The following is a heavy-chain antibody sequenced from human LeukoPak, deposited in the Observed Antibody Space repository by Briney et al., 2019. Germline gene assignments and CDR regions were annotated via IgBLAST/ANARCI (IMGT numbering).Heavy chain of an antibody. Sequence: GGSLTLSCAASGFAFNTYAMTWVRQAPGKGLEWVSVISSSGDTTDYADSVKGRFTISRDNSKNTLYLQMNSLRPEDTAVYYCTKEGCSSINCYSNFWGQGTLVTASP. D-gene: IGHD2-2*01. J-gene: IGHJ4*02. V-gene: IGHV3-23*01. CDR3: TKEGCSSINCYSNF. CDR1: GFAFNTYA. CDR2: ISSSGDTT.